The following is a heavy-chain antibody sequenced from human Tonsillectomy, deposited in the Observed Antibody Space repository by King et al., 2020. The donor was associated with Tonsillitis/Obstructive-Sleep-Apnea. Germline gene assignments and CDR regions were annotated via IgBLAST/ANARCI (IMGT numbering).Heavy chain of an antibody. D-gene: IGHD6-13*01. V-gene: IGHV3-21*01. CDR1: GFTFSTYS. CDR2: ISSSSSYI. J-gene: IGHJ4*02. Sequence: VQLVESGGGLVKPGGSLRLSCAASGFTFSTYSMNWVRQAPGKGLEWVSSISSSSSYIYYADSVKGRFTISRDNAKNSLYLQMNSLRAEDTAVYYCARDSSSWFDYWGQGTLVTVSS. CDR3: ARDSSSWFDY.